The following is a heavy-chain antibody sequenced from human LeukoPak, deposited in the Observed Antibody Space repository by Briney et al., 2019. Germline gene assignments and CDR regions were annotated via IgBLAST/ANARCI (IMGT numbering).Heavy chain of an antibody. CDR1: GYTFTSYY. CDR2: INTNTGNP. CDR3: ARMAPQREYSSSSDDY. Sequence: ASVKVSCKASGYTFTSYYMHWVRQAPGQGLEWMGWINTNTGNPTYAQGFTGRFVFSLDTSVSTAYLQISSLKAEDTAVYYCARMAPQREYSSSSDDYWGQGTLVTVSS. J-gene: IGHJ4*02. D-gene: IGHD6-6*01. V-gene: IGHV7-4-1*02.